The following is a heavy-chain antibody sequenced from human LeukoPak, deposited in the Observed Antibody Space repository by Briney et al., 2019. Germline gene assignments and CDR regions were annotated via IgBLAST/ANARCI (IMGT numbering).Heavy chain of an antibody. CDR1: GGSFSGYY. D-gene: IGHD3-22*01. Sequence: SETLSLTCAVYGGSFSGYYWSWIRQPPGKGLEWIGEINHSGSTNYNPSLKSRVTISVDTSKNQFSLKLSSVPAADTAVYYCARSAYYYDSSGPYRYFDYWGQGTLVTVSS. CDR3: ARSAYYYDSSGPYRYFDY. J-gene: IGHJ4*02. V-gene: IGHV4-34*01. CDR2: INHSGST.